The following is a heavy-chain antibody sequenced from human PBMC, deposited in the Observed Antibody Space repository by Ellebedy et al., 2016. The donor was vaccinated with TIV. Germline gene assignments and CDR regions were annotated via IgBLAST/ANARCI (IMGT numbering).Heavy chain of an antibody. D-gene: IGHD3-10*01. V-gene: IGHV1-3*01. CDR1: GYTFTTYA. Sequence: AASVKVSCKASGYTFTTYAMHWVRQAPGQRLEWMGWINAGNGNTKYSQKFQGRVTITRDTSASTAYMELSSLRSEATAVYYCARSAVRITMVRGVMPDLDYWGQGTLVSFSS. CDR3: ARSAVRITMVRGVMPDLDY. J-gene: IGHJ4*02. CDR2: INAGNGNT.